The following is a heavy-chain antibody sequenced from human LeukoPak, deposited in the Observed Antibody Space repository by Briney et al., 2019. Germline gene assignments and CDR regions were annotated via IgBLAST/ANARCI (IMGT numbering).Heavy chain of an antibody. CDR2: IRYDGNLK. J-gene: IGHJ4*02. D-gene: IGHD1-14*01. CDR3: AKPTSLKDANYGLTGTNY. Sequence: PGGSLRLSCAASGFNFIAYGMHWVRQAPGKGLEWVAFIRYDGNLKYYADSVKGRFTISRDNSKNTLDLQMNSLRVEDTAVYYCAKPTSLKDANYGLTGTNYWGQGILVTVSS. V-gene: IGHV3-30*02. CDR1: GFNFIAYG.